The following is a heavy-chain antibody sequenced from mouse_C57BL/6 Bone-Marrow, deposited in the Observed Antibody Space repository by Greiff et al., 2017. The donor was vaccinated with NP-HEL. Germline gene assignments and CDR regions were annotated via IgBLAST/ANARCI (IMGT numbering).Heavy chain of an antibody. D-gene: IGHD6-1*01. V-gene: IGHV7-3*01. Sequence: EVKLVESGGGLVQPGGSLSLSCAASGFTFTDYYMSWVRQPPGKALEWLGFIRNKANGYTTAYSASVKGRFTISRANSQSILYLQMNALRAEDSATYNCARYGAPTPLYYAMGDWGQGTSVTVSS. CDR2: IRNKANGYTT. J-gene: IGHJ4*01. CDR3: ARYGAPTPLYYAMGD. CDR1: GFTFTDYY.